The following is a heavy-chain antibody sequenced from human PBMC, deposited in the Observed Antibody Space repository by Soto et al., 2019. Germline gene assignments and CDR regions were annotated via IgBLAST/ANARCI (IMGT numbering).Heavy chain of an antibody. V-gene: IGHV4-59*01. J-gene: IGHJ6*02. D-gene: IGHD5-12*01. CDR3: ARVHLVRATAYYGMDV. CDR1: GGSISSYY. Sequence: SETLSLTCTVSGGSISSYYWSWIRQPPGKGLEWIGYIYYSGSTNYNPSLKSRVTISVDTSKNQFSLKLSSVTAADTAVYYCARVHLVRATAYYGMDVWGQGTTVTV. CDR2: IYYSGST.